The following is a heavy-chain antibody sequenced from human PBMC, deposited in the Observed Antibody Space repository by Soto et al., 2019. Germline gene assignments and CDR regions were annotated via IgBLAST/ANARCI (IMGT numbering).Heavy chain of an antibody. CDR3: TSPGRGYDSDY. Sequence: PGGSLRLSCAASGFTFSVSAMHWVRQGSGKGLEWVGRIRSKANSYATAYAASVKGRFTISRDDSKNTAYLQMNSLKTEDTAVYYCTSPGRGYDSDYWGQGTLVTVSS. CDR2: IRSKANSYAT. J-gene: IGHJ4*02. V-gene: IGHV3-73*01. D-gene: IGHD5-12*01. CDR1: GFTFSVSA.